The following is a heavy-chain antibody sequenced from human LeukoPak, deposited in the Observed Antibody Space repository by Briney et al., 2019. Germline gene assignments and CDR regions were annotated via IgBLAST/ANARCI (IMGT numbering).Heavy chain of an antibody. CDR1: GGSISSGDYY. CDR3: ASTPTIVGATGGYFDY. Sequence: SETLSLTCTVSGGSISSGDYYWSWIRQPPGKGLEWIGEINHSGSTNYNPSLKSRVTISVDTSKNQFSLKLSSVTAADTAVYYCASTPTIVGATGGYFDYWGQGTLVTVSS. D-gene: IGHD1-26*01. J-gene: IGHJ4*02. CDR2: INHSGST. V-gene: IGHV4-39*07.